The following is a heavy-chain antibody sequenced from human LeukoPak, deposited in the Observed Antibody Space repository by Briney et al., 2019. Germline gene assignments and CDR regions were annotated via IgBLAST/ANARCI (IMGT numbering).Heavy chain of an antibody. CDR2: ISYDGSNK. V-gene: IGHV3-30-3*01. CDR1: GFTFSSYS. CDR3: ARDFQGYCSSTSCYVEGSTFDY. J-gene: IGHJ4*02. Sequence: GGSLRLSCAASGFTFSSYSMDWVRQAPGKGLEWVAVISYDGSNKYYADSVKGRFTISRDNSKNTLYLQMNSLRAEDTAVYYCARDFQGYCSSTSCYVEGSTFDYWGQGTLVTVSS. D-gene: IGHD2-2*01.